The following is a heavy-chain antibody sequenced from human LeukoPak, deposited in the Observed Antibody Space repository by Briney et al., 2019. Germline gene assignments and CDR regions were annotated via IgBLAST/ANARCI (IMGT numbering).Heavy chain of an antibody. CDR3: ARLGSLTGYYRPFDY. CDR2: IYPGDSDT. CDR1: GYSFTSYW. Sequence: GESLKISCEGSGYSFTSYWIGWVRQMPGKGLEWMGIIYPGDSDTRYSPSFQGQVTISADKSISTAYLQWSSLKASDTAMYYCARLGSLTGYYRPFDYWGQGTLVTVSS. D-gene: IGHD3-9*01. J-gene: IGHJ4*02. V-gene: IGHV5-51*01.